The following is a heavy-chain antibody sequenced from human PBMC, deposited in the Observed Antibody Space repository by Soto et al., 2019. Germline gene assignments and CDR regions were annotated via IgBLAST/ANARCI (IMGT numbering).Heavy chain of an antibody. CDR3: ARGGSGLRGAFDV. CDR1: GFTFSSFA. D-gene: IGHD3-16*01. Sequence: QEILVESGGGVVQSGTSLRLSCAASGFTFSSFAMHWVRQAPGKGLEWVSVISFNGLSQFYADSVRGRVTVPRDNSKNTLYLQLDSLRPDDTAVYSCARGGSGLRGAFDVWGQGTEVSVS. CDR2: ISFNGLSQ. J-gene: IGHJ3*01. V-gene: IGHV3-30*04.